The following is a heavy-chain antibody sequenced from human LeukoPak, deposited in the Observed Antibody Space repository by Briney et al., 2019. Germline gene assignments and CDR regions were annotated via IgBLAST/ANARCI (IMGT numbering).Heavy chain of an antibody. J-gene: IGHJ4*02. D-gene: IGHD5-18*01. CDR3: AREGGEGYSYRPDY. V-gene: IGHV3-48*03. CDR2: MSSSGSPT. CDR1: GFRFSSYE. Sequence: TGGSLRLSCAVSGFRFSSYEMNWVRQAPGKGLEWLSYMSSSGSPTYYADSVKGRFTISRDNAKNSLYLQMNSLRAEDTALYYCAREGGEGYSYRPDYWGQGTLVTVSS.